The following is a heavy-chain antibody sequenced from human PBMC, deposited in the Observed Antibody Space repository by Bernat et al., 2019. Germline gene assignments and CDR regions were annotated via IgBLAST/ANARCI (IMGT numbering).Heavy chain of an antibody. CDR2: IIPIFGTA. CDR3: ARVPRGCSGGSCYSSPDYYGMDV. D-gene: IGHD2-15*01. J-gene: IGHJ6*02. CDR1: GGTFSSCA. V-gene: IGHV1-69*01. Sequence: QVQLVQSGAEVKKPGSSVKVSCKASGGTFSSCAISWVQQAPGQGLEWMGGIIPIFGTANYAQKFQGRVTITADESTSTAYMELSSLRSEDTAVYYCARVPRGCSGGSCYSSPDYYGMDVWGQGTTVTVSS.